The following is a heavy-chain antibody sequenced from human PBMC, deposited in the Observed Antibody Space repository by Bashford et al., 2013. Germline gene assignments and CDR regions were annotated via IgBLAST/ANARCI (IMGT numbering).Heavy chain of an antibody. J-gene: IGHJ4*02. CDR1: GFTFSDYY. CDR2: LVVVVVTT. CDR3: ASRAVRGVNDY. V-gene: IGHV3-11*03. D-gene: IGHD3-10*01. Sequence: GGSLRLSCAASGFTFSDYYMSWIRQAPRGRGWRLVHTLVVVVVTTNYADSVKGRFTISRDNAKNSLYLQMNSLRAEDTAVYYCASRAVRGVNDYWGQGNPGHRLL.